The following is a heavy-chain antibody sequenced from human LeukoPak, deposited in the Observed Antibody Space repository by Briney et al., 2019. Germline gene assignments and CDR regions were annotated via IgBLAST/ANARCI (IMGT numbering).Heavy chain of an antibody. CDR1: GFTFSGSA. CDR2: IRSKANSYAT. Sequence: GGSLKLSCAASGFTFSGSAMHWVRQASGKGLEWVGRIRSKANSYATAYAASVKGRFTISRDDSKNTAYLQMNSLKTEDTAVYYCTRRELVDYGGNVLSDYWGQGTLVTVSS. J-gene: IGHJ4*02. CDR3: TRRELVDYGGNVLSDY. V-gene: IGHV3-73*01. D-gene: IGHD4-23*01.